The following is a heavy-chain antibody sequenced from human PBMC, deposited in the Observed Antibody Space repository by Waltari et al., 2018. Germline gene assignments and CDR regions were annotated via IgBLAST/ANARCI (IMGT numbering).Heavy chain of an antibody. J-gene: IGHJ4*02. D-gene: IGHD5-12*01. CDR2: IYHNGST. V-gene: IGHV4-38-2*02. CDR3: ARDGDGYNYN. CDR1: GYSLSSGYY. Sequence: QVQLQESGPGLVKPSETLSLTCAFSGYSLSSGYYWGWIRQPTGQGLEWIGSIYHNGSTYYHPSLKSRVTISVDTSKNQFSLKLSSVTAADTAVYYCARDGDGYNYNWGQGTLVTVSS.